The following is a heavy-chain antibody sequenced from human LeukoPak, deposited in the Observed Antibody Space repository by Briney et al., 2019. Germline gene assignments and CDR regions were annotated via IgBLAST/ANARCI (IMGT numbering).Heavy chain of an antibody. V-gene: IGHV3-21*01. CDR2: ISSGSNYI. D-gene: IGHD3-9*01. CDR3: ARAPPYYDIHRDAFDI. CDR1: GFTFSSYS. Sequence: PGGSLRLSCAASGFTFSSYSMIWVRQAPGEGLEWVSSISSGSNYIYYADSMKGRFTISRDNAKNSLYLQMNSLRAEDTAVYYCARAPPYYDIHRDAFDIWGQGTMVTVSS. J-gene: IGHJ3*02.